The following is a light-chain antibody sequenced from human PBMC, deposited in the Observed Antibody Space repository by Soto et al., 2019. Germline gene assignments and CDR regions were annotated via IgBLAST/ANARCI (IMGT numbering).Light chain of an antibody. CDR3: QLYGNLPAYT. CDR1: QDISNY. Sequence: EIQMTQSPSSLSASVGDRVTITCQASQDISNYLNWYQQKPGKAPKLLIYDASNLEPGVPTRFSGSGSGTDFTFTISCLQPEDIATYYCQLYGNLPAYTFGQGTKLEIK. J-gene: IGKJ2*01. V-gene: IGKV1-33*01. CDR2: DAS.